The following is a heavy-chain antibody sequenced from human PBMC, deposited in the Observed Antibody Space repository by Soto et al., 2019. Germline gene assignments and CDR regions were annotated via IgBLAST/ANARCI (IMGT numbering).Heavy chain of an antibody. J-gene: IGHJ4*02. CDR2: IYYSGST. V-gene: IGHV4-59*01. CDR1: GGSISSYY. CDR3: ARDRDGFGSSPFDY. D-gene: IGHD6-13*01. Sequence: SETLSLTCTVSGGSISSYYWSWIRQPPGKGLEWIGYIYYSGSTNYNPSLKSRVTISVDTSKNQFSLKLSSVTAADTAVYYCARDRDGFGSSPFDYWGQGTLVTVSS.